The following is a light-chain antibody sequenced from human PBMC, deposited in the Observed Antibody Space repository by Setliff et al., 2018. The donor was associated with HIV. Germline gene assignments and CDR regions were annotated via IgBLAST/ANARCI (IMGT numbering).Light chain of an antibody. V-gene: IGLV2-18*02. CDR1: SSDVGTYNR. J-gene: IGLJ1*01. CDR2: EVN. CDR3: SSYASTSYGSSGTYV. Sequence: QPALAQPPSVSGSPGQSVTISCTGTSSDVGTYNRVAWYQQTPGTAPKLMIYEVNNRPSGVPDRFSGSSSGNTASLTISGLQAEDEADYYCSSYASTSYGSSGTYVFGTGTKVTVL.